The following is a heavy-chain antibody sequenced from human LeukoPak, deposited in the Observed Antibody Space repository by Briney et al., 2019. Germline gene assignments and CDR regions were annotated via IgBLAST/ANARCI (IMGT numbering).Heavy chain of an antibody. J-gene: IGHJ3*02. Sequence: GGSLRLSCAASGFTLSKNDMSWVRQAPGKGLEWVSSISRRGTTTYYADSVRGRFTISRDSSKDTLYLQMNSLRVEDTAVYYCAREMDQVMDDAFDIWGQGTMVTVSS. CDR1: GFTLSKND. CDR2: ISRRGTTT. D-gene: IGHD2-2*03. CDR3: AREMDQVMDDAFDI. V-gene: IGHV3-23*01.